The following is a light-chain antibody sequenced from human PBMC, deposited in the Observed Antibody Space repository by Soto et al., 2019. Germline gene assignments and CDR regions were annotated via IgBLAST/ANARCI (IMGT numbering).Light chain of an antibody. CDR2: AAS. V-gene: IGKV1-12*01. CDR1: QSIYKW. CDR3: QQLRMYPST. Sequence: DIQMTQSPSSVSASIGDRVTISCRASQSIYKWLVWYQQKPGKAPKLLIYAASSLQSGVPSRFSGSGYGTDFALTITSLQAEDFATYYCQQLRMYPSTFGGGTKVEIK. J-gene: IGKJ4*01.